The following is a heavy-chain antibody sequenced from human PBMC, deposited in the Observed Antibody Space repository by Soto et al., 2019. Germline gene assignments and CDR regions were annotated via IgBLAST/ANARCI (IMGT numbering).Heavy chain of an antibody. J-gene: IGHJ6*02. D-gene: IGHD2-2*01. CDR1: GDSVSSNSDA. CDR3: ARENGAAAQAHYYYGMDV. CDR2: TYYRSKWYN. V-gene: IGHV6-1*01. Sequence: PSQTLSLTCAISGDSVSSNSDAWNWIRQSPSRGLEWLGRTYYRSKWYNDYAVSVRSRITISPDTSRNQISLHVSSVTPEDTAVYYCARENGAAAQAHYYYGMDVWGQGTTVTVSS.